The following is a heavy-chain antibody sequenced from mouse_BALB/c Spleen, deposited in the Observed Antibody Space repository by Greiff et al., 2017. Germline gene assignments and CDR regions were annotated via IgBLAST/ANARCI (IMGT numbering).Heavy chain of an antibody. CDR2: IYPGSGST. CDR3: TKGYDYDGLDY. J-gene: IGHJ2*01. CDR1: GYTFTSYW. D-gene: IGHD2-4*01. Sequence: LQQPGSELVRPGASVKLSCKASGYTFTSYWMHWVKQRPGQGLEWIGNIYPGSGSTNYDEKFKSKATLTVDTSSSTAYMPLSSLTSEDSAVYCCTKGYDYDGLDYWGQGTTLTVSS. V-gene: IGHV1S22*01.